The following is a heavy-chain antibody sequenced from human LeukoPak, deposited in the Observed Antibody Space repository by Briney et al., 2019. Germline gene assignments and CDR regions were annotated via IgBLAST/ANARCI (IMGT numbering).Heavy chain of an antibody. V-gene: IGHV3-21*04. J-gene: IGHJ4*02. D-gene: IGHD5-24*01. CDR1: GFTFSSYS. CDR3: ARARWLQSNFDY. CDR2: ISSSSSYI. Sequence: GGSLRLSCAASGFTFSSYSMNWVRQAPGKGLEWVSSISSSSSYIYYADSVKGRFTISRDNAKNSLYLQMNSLRAEDTAVYYCARARWLQSNFDYWGQGTLVTVSS.